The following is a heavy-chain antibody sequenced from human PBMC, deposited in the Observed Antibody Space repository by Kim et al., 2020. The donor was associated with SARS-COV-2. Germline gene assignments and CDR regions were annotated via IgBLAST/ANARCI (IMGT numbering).Heavy chain of an antibody. D-gene: IGHD3-10*01. J-gene: IGHJ4*02. V-gene: IGHV4-30-2*04. CDR3: ARDLGGSGSYYDGGYFDY. Sequence: KSRVTMSVDTSKNQFALELSSVTAADTAVYYCARDLGGSGSYYDGGYFDYWGQGTLVTVSS.